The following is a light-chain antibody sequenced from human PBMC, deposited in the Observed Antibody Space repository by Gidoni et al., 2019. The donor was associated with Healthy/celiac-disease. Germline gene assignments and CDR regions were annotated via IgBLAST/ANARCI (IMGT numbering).Light chain of an antibody. CDR2: DAS. CDR1: QIIGNY. Sequence: EVVLTQSPATLSLSPGEGATLSCRARQIIGNYLGWYQQKPGQAPRLLIYDASNRATGIPARLSGSGSGTDFTLTISSLEPEDFAVYYCQQRSSSLTFGGGTKVEIK. V-gene: IGKV3-11*01. CDR3: QQRSSSLT. J-gene: IGKJ4*01.